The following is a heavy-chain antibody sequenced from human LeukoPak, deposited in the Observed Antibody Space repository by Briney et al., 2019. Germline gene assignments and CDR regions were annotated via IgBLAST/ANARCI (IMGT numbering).Heavy chain of an antibody. D-gene: IGHD3-3*01. V-gene: IGHV1-2*06. Sequence: ASVKVSCKASGYTFTGYYMHWVRQAPGQGLEWMGRINPNSGGTNYAQKFQGRVTMTRDTSISTAYMELSRLRSDDTAVYYCARGGVSRFLEWLKKYYFDYWGQGTLVTVSS. CDR2: INPNSGGT. CDR1: GYTFTGYY. CDR3: ARGGVSRFLEWLKKYYFDY. J-gene: IGHJ4*02.